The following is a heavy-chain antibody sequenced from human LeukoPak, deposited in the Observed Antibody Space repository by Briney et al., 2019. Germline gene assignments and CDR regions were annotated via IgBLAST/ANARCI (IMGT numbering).Heavy chain of an antibody. D-gene: IGHD3-16*02. CDR2: INPNSGGT. Sequence: VASVKVSCKASGYTFTSYGISWVRQAPGQGLEWMGWINPNSGGTNYAQKFQGRVTMTRDTSISTAYMELSRLRSDDTAVYYCARPRAPLMITFGGVIVGDTYGMDVWGQGTTVTVSS. V-gene: IGHV1-2*02. CDR1: GYTFTSYG. CDR3: ARPRAPLMITFGGVIVGDTYGMDV. J-gene: IGHJ6*02.